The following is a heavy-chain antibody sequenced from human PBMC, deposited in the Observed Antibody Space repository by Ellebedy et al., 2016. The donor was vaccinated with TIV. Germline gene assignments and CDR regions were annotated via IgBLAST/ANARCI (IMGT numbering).Heavy chain of an antibody. J-gene: IGHJ4*02. D-gene: IGHD1-26*01. CDR2: FDPEDGET. CDR1: GYTLTEVS. Sequence: AASVKVSCKVSGYTLTEVSMHWVRQAPGKGLEWMGGFDPEDGETLYAHKFQGRVTMTEDTSTDTAYMDLSSLRSEDTAVYYCARDGGSYSDFDSWGQGTLVTVSS. CDR3: ARDGGSYSDFDS. V-gene: IGHV1-24*01.